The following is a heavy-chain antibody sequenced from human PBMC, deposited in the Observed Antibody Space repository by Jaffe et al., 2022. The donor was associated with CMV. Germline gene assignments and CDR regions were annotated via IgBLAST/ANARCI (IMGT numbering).Heavy chain of an antibody. CDR1: GFTFSRYW. CDR3: ARDRAVAGRFCLDT. V-gene: IGHV3-7*01. J-gene: IGHJ5*02. D-gene: IGHD6-19*01. Sequence: EVQVVESGGDLVQPGGSLRLSCAASGFTFSRYWMSWVRQAPGKGLEWVANIKEDGSEKYYVDSVKGRFTISRDNANNSLYLQMNSLRAEDTAVYYCARDRAVAGRFCLDTWGQGTPVTVSS. CDR2: IKEDGSEK.